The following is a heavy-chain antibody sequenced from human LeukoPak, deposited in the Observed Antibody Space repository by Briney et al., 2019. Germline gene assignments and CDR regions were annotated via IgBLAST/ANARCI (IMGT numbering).Heavy chain of an antibody. D-gene: IGHD1-7*01. CDR2: INPNSGGT. CDR1: GYTFTGYY. CDR3: ARGQRLELHAFDI. Sequence: ASVKVSCKASGYTFTGYYMHWVRQAPGQGLEWMGWINPNSGGTNYAQKFLGRVTMTRDTSISTAYMELSGLRSDDTAVYYCARGQRLELHAFDIWGQGTMVTVSS. V-gene: IGHV1-2*02. J-gene: IGHJ3*02.